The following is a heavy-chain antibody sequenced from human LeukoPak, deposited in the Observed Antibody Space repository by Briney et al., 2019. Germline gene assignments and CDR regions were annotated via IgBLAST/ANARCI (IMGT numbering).Heavy chain of an antibody. J-gene: IGHJ4*02. CDR3: TTYGSGRKFDY. CDR2: IESKTDGRTT. V-gene: IGHV3-15*04. D-gene: IGHD3-10*01. CDR1: GFSFSDAW. Sequence: GGSLRLSCAASGFSFSDAWMSWVRQIPGKGLEWVGRIESKTDGRTTDYAAPVKGRFTISRDDSTNTLYLQMNSLKSEDTAVYYCTTYGSGRKFDYWGQGILVTVSS.